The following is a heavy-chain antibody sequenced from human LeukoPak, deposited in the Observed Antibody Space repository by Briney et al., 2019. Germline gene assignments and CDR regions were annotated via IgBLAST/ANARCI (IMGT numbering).Heavy chain of an antibody. CDR1: GFTFSSYG. CDR2: IRYDGSNK. V-gene: IGHV3-30*02. J-gene: IGHJ4*02. D-gene: IGHD3-10*01. Sequence: GGSLRLSCAASGFTFSSYGMHWVRQAPGKGLEWVAFIRYDGSNKFYADSVKGRFTISRDNSKNTLYLQMNSLRAEDTAVYYCAKRGGDTFYYGSGSYYRYFDYWGQGTLVTVSS. CDR3: AKRGGDTFYYGSGSYYRYFDY.